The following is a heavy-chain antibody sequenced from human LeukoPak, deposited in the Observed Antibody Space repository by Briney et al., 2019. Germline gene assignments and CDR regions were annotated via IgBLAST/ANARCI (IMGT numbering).Heavy chain of an antibody. Sequence: SQTLSLTCTVSGGSISSGGYYWSWIRQHPGKGLEWIGYIYYSGSTYYNPSLKSRVTISVDTSKNQFSLKLSSVTAADTAVYYCXRDKKIRFLLSYAFDIWGQGTMVTVSS. D-gene: IGHD3-3*01. CDR1: GGSISSGGYY. J-gene: IGHJ3*02. CDR3: XRDKKIRFLLSYAFDI. V-gene: IGHV4-31*03. CDR2: IYYSGST.